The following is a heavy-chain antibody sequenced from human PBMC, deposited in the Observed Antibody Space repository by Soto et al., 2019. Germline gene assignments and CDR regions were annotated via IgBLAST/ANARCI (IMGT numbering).Heavy chain of an antibody. D-gene: IGHD5-18*01. CDR2: IYYSGST. Sequence: SETLSLTRTVSGGSISSGGYYWSWIRQHPGKGLEWIGYIYYSGSTYYTPSLRSRVNISVDTSKNQFSLKLSSVTAADTAVYYCAREGYGLAYDYWGQGTLVTVSS. CDR1: GGSISSGGYY. CDR3: AREGYGLAYDY. V-gene: IGHV4-31*03. J-gene: IGHJ4*02.